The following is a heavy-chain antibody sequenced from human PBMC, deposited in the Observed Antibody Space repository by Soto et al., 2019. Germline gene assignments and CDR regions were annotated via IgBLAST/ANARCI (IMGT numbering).Heavy chain of an antibody. CDR3: ARAITTVTTFGFDP. J-gene: IGHJ5*02. CDR2: IGTAGDT. CDR1: GFTFGSYD. Sequence: GGSLRLSCAASGFTFGSYDMHWVRQATGKGLEWVSAIGTAGDTYYPGSVKGRFTISRENAKNSLYLQMNNLRAGDTAVYYCARAITTVTTFGFDPWGQGTLVTVSS. D-gene: IGHD4-17*01. V-gene: IGHV3-13*01.